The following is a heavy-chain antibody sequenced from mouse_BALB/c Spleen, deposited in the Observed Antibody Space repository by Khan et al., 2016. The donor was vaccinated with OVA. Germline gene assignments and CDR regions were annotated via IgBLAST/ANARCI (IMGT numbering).Heavy chain of an antibody. Sequence: EVMLVESGGGSVKPGGSLKLSCEVSGFTFSSYVMSWIRQTPEKRLEWVASISSSGSTYYPASVKGRFTISRDNDRNDVYLQMSSLRYVDMAMYYCAREAYRYDGYDFDYGGQGTTLTVSS. V-gene: IGHV5-6-5*01. CDR1: GFTFSSYV. D-gene: IGHD2-14*01. CDR3: AREAYRYDGYDFDY. CDR2: ISSSGST. J-gene: IGHJ2*01.